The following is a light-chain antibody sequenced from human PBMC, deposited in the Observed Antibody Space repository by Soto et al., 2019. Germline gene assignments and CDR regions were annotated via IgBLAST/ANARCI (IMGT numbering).Light chain of an antibody. CDR1: QGIRND. CDR3: LQDDGYPLT. V-gene: IGKV1-6*01. CDR2: DAS. Sequence: AIQMTQSPSSLSASVGDRVTITCRASQGIRNDLSWYQQKPVKAPKLLIYDASSLQSGVPSRFSGSGSGTDFTLTISSLQPEDFGTYYCLQDDGYPLTFGGGTKVEIK. J-gene: IGKJ4*01.